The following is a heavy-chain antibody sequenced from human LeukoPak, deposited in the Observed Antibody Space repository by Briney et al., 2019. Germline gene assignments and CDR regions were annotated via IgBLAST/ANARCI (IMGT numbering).Heavy chain of an antibody. CDR3: AKDRTIGAAGYFDY. V-gene: IGHV3-9*01. CDR1: GFTFSSYS. Sequence: GGSLRLSCAASGFTFSSYSMNWVRQAPGKGLEWVSGISWNSGVIGYADSVKGRFTFSRDNAKNSLYLQMNSLRVEDTALYYCAKDRTIGAAGYFDYWGQGTLVTVSS. CDR2: ISWNSGVI. J-gene: IGHJ4*02. D-gene: IGHD6-13*01.